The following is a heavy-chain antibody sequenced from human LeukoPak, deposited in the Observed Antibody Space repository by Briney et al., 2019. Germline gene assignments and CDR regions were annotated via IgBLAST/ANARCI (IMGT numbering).Heavy chain of an antibody. V-gene: IGHV3-23*01. Sequence: QPGGSLRLSCAASGFTFSSYAMSWVRQAPGKGLEWVSAISGSGGSTYYADSVKGRFTISRDNSKNTLYLQMNSLRAEDAAVYHCAKDLRTGLVVIGFDYWGQGTLVTVSS. CDR3: AKDLRTGLVVIGFDY. D-gene: IGHD3-22*01. CDR1: GFTFSSYA. CDR2: ISGSGGST. J-gene: IGHJ4*02.